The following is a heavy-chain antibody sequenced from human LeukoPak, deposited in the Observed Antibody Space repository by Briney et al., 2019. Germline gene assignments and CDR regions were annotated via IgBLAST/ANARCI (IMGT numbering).Heavy chain of an antibody. V-gene: IGHV3-23*01. CDR3: AKDDDWGRYKH. J-gene: IGHJ1*01. Sequence: PGGTLRLSCAASGFTFSSHGMNWVRQAPGKGLEWVSGISPSGGITYYTDSVKGRFTISRDNSKNTQSLQMNSLRAEDTAVYYCAKDDDWGRYKHWGRGTLVTVSS. CDR2: ISPSGGIT. D-gene: IGHD3-16*01. CDR1: GFTFSSHG.